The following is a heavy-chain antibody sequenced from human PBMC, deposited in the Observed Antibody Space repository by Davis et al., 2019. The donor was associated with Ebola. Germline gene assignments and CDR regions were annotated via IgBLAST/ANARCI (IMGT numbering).Heavy chain of an antibody. V-gene: IGHV4-34*01. CDR3: AGHLILSGNYG. CDR2: ISHTGVT. Sequence: MPSETLSLTCAVYGGSFSNYYWSWIRQPPGKGLEWIGEISHTGVTNYNPSLKSRVTISIDTSRNQFSLKLTSMTAADTAVYYCAGHLILSGNYGWGQGTLVTVSS. D-gene: IGHD3-10*01. J-gene: IGHJ4*02. CDR1: GGSFSNYY.